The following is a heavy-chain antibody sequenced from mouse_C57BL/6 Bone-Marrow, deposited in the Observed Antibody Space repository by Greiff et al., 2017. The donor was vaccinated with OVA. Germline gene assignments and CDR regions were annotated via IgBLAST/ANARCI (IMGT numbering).Heavy chain of an antibody. D-gene: IGHD1-1*01. CDR2: INPSSGYT. Sequence: VQLQQSGAELARPGASVKMSCKASGYTFTSYTMHWVKQRPGQGLEWIGYINPSSGYTKYNQKFKDKATLTADKSSSTAYMQLISLTSEDSAVYYCARSEYYGSSYFDYWGQGTTLTVSS. CDR3: ARSEYYGSSYFDY. CDR1: GYTFTSYT. J-gene: IGHJ2*01. V-gene: IGHV1-4*01.